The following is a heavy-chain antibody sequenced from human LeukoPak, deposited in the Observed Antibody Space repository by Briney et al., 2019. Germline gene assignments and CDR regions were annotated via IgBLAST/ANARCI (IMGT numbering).Heavy chain of an antibody. Sequence: PSETLSLTCTVSGGSISSSSYYWGWLRQPPGKGLEWIGSIYYSGSTYYNPSLKSRVTISVDTSKNQFSLKLSSVTAADTAVYYCARHPLVLLLPTPYYFDYWGQGTLVTVSS. CDR3: ARHPLVLLLPTPYYFDY. J-gene: IGHJ4*02. V-gene: IGHV4-39*01. CDR2: IYYSGST. D-gene: IGHD3-22*01. CDR1: GGSISSSSYY.